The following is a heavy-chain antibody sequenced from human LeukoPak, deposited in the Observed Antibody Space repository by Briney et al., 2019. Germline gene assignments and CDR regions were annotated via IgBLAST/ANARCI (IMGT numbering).Heavy chain of an antibody. Sequence: GGSLRLSCAASGFTFSSYWMSWVRQAPGKGLEWVANIKQDGSEKYYVDSVKGQFTISRDNAKNSLFLQMDSLRAEDTAVYYCARDLAGHYYGSGSSFDYWGQGTLVIVS. V-gene: IGHV3-7*01. CDR1: GFTFSSYW. J-gene: IGHJ4*02. CDR2: IKQDGSEK. CDR3: ARDLAGHYYGSGSSFDY. D-gene: IGHD3-10*01.